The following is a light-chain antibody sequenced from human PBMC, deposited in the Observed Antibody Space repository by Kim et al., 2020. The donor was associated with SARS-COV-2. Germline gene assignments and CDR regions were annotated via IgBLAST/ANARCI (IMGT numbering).Light chain of an antibody. J-gene: IGLJ1*01. V-gene: IGLV2-14*03. CDR1: RLDVGGYNY. CDR3: SSWASTTSYV. Sequence: GQAITISCTGTRLDVGGYNYVSWYQQHPGKAPKLMIYDVHNRPTGVSGRFSGSKSGNTASLTISGLQAEDEADYYCSSWASTTSYVFGTGTKVTVL. CDR2: DVH.